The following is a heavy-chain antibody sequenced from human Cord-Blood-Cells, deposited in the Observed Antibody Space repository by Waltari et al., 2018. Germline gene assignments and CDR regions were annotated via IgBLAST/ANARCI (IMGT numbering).Heavy chain of an antibody. Sequence: QVQLQQWGAGLLKPSETLSLTCAVYGGSFSGYYWSWSRQPPGKGLEWIGEINHSGSTNYNPSLKSRVTISVDTSKNQFSLKLSSVTAADTAVYYCARGCGGDCYSGGYYYYYMDVWGKGTTVTVSS. CDR2: INHSGST. J-gene: IGHJ6*03. CDR3: ARGCGGDCYSGGYYYYYMDV. D-gene: IGHD2-21*01. V-gene: IGHV4-34*01. CDR1: GGSFSGYY.